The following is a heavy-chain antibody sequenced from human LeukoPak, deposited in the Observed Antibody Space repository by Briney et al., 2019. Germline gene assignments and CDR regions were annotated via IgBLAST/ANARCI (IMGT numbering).Heavy chain of an antibody. Sequence: PSETLSLACTVSGGSISNFYWSWIRQPLGKGLDWIGYISYTGSTNYNPSLKSRVTISVDTSKNQFSLKLSSVTDADTAVYYCARGGRDGYNPVDYWGQGTLVTVSS. D-gene: IGHD5-24*01. CDR2: ISYTGST. CDR1: GGSISNFY. V-gene: IGHV4-59*01. J-gene: IGHJ4*02. CDR3: ARGGRDGYNPVDY.